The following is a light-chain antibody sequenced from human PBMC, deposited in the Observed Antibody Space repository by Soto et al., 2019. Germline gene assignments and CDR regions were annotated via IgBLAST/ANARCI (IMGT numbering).Light chain of an antibody. CDR2: GAS. Sequence: EIVMTQSPATLSVSPGERATLSCRASQSVSSNLAWYQQKPGQAQAPRLLIYGASTRATGIPARFSGSGSGTDFTLTISSLQPEDFATYYCQQYSTYPRTFGQGTRLEIK. CDR3: QQYSTYPRT. V-gene: IGKV3D-15*01. J-gene: IGKJ5*01. CDR1: QSVSSN.